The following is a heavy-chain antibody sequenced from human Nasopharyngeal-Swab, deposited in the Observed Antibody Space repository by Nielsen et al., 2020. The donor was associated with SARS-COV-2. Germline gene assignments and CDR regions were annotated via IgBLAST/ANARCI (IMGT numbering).Heavy chain of an antibody. Sequence: GGCLRLACAAAGFTFRSYAMHWVRQAPGKGLEWVAVISYDGSNKYYADSVKGRFTISRDNSKNTLYLQMNSLRAEDTAVYYCARGSSSYYFDYWGQGTLVTVSS. CDR2: ISYDGSNK. V-gene: IGHV3-30-3*01. CDR3: ARGSSSYYFDY. J-gene: IGHJ4*02. CDR1: GFTFRSYA. D-gene: IGHD6-6*01.